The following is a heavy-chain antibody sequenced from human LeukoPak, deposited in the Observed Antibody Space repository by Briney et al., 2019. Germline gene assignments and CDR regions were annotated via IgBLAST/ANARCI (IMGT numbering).Heavy chain of an antibody. V-gene: IGHV3-7*01. J-gene: IGHJ4*02. Sequence: GGSLRLSCAASRFTLSTYWMSWVRQAPGKGLEWVAHIKQDGSQEYYVDSVKGRFTISRDSAKNSLYLQMNSLRAENTAVYYCARGVPYDSWSGPHYSDYWGQGTLVTVSS. CDR2: IKQDGSQE. CDR3: ARGVPYDSWSGPHYSDY. CDR1: RFTLSTYW. D-gene: IGHD3-3*01.